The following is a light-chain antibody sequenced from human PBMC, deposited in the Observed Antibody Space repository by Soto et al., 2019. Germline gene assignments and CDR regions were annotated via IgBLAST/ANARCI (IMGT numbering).Light chain of an antibody. CDR3: QQYNSYIT. J-gene: IGKJ3*01. CDR2: DVS. V-gene: IGKV1-5*01. Sequence: DIQMTQSPSTLSASVGDRVTITCRASQSISDWLAWYQQRPGKAPKLLSYDVSTLESGVPSRFSVSGSGTEFTLTISSLQADDFATYYCQQYNSYITFGPETKVHFK. CDR1: QSISDW.